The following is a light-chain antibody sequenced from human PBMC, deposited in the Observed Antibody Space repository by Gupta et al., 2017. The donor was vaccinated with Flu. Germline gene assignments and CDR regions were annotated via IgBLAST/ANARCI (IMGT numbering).Light chain of an antibody. J-gene: IGKJ1*01. CDR2: GAS. CDR1: QSVSSK. Sequence: EIAMTQSPATLSVSPGERATLSCRASQSVSSKLAWYQQKPGQGPRLLIYGASARATGIPARFSSSGSGTEFTLTISSLQSEDFAVYYCQQYNDWPPTFGQGTKVEIK. V-gene: IGKV3-15*01. CDR3: QQYNDWPPT.